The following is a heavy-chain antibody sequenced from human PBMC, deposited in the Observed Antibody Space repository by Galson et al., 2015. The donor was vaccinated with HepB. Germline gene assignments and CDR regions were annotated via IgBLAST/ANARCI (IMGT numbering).Heavy chain of an antibody. Sequence: SLRLSCAASGFTFSSYGMHWVRQAPGKGLEWVAVISYDGSNTYYADSVKGRFTISRDSSKNTLYLQMNSLRAEDTAVYYCAKDLSGDNSKVKDGDYFDYWGQGTLVTVSS. CDR2: ISYDGSNT. CDR3: AKDLSGDNSKVKDGDYFDY. D-gene: IGHD1-26*01. V-gene: IGHV3-30*18. CDR1: GFTFSSYG. J-gene: IGHJ4*02.